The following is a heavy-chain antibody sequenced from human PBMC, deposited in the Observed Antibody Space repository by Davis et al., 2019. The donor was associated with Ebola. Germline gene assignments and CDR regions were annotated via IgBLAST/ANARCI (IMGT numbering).Heavy chain of an antibody. Sequence: GESLKISCAVSGFTFRNYWMNWVRLAPGKGLEWLANIDQDGSQRHYVDSVRGRFAISRDNAENSLYLQMNSLRVEETAVYYCARGTATPGADYWGQGTLVTVSS. D-gene: IGHD2-21*02. CDR1: GFTFRNYW. CDR2: IDQDGSQR. J-gene: IGHJ4*02. CDR3: ARGTATPGADY. V-gene: IGHV3-7*04.